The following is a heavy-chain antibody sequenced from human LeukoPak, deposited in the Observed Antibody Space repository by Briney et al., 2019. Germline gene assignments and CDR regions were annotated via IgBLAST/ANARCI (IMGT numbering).Heavy chain of an antibody. J-gene: IGHJ5*02. CDR1: GYSISSGYY. V-gene: IGHV4-38-2*02. CDR3: ARDLCSSSNCHEGNWFDP. D-gene: IGHD2-2*01. CDR2: IHHSGST. Sequence: SETLSLTCGVSGYSISSGYYWGWIRQPPGKGLEWIGIIHHSGSTYYTPSLKSRGTISVDTSENQFYLKVTSVTAADTAVYYCARDLCSSSNCHEGNWFDPWGQGTLVTVSS.